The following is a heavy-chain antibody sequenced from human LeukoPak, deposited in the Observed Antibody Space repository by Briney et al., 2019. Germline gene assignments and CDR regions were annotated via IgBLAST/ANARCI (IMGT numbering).Heavy chain of an antibody. CDR3: VRGYSFGPYGMDV. CDR1: GFTFSTYN. D-gene: IGHD2-15*01. CDR2: ISDSGGST. J-gene: IGHJ6*02. Sequence: PGGSLRLSCVASGFTFSTYNMNWVRQAPGKGLEYVSAISDSGGSTYYADSVEGRFTISRDNSKNTLYLQMSSLRAEDTAVYFCVRGYSFGPYGMDVWGQGTTVTVSS. V-gene: IGHV3-64D*09.